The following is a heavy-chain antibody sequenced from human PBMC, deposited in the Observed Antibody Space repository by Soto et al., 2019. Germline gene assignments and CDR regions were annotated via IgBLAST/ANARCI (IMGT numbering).Heavy chain of an antibody. CDR1: GYTFTSYG. CDR2: ISAYNGNT. D-gene: IGHD6-13*01. V-gene: IGHV1-18*01. Sequence: GASVKVSCKASGYTFTSYGISWVRQAPGQGLEWMGWISAYNGNTNYAQKLQGRVTMTTDTSTSTAYMELRSLRSDDTAVYYCARVLYSKERDWFGPWGQGTLVTVSS. J-gene: IGHJ5*02. CDR3: ARVLYSKERDWFGP.